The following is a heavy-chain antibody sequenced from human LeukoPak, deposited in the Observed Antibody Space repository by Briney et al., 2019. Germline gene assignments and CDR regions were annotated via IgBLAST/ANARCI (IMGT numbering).Heavy chain of an antibody. V-gene: IGHV4-61*08. Sequence: SETLALTCAVSGASTTGGYYWTWIRQPPEKRRDGIRYLGKPNYNPPLNSRVAISGDRSTNQFSLMLNSVTPADTAVYYCAANRGGGGGVGYWGQGTLVTVSS. CDR3: AANRGGGGGVGY. CDR2: LGKP. D-gene: IGHD4-23*01. CDR1: GASTTGGYY. J-gene: IGHJ4*02.